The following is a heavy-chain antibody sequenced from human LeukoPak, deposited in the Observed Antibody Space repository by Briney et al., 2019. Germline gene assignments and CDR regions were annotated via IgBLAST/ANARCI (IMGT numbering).Heavy chain of an antibody. CDR2: IIPIFGTA. CDR3: ASDQTNYDILTGYPTPHYMDV. D-gene: IGHD3-9*01. CDR1: GGTFSSYA. Sequence: ASVKVSCKASGGTFSSYAISWVRQAPGQGLEWMGGIIPIFGTANYGQKFQGRVTITADESTCTAYMELSSLRSEDTAVYYCASDQTNYDILTGYPTPHYMDVWGKGTTVTVSS. J-gene: IGHJ6*03. V-gene: IGHV1-69*13.